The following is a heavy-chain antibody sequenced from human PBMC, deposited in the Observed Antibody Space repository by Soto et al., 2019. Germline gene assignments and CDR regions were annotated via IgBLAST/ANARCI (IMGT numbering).Heavy chain of an antibody. CDR2: IQSGGTN. J-gene: IGHJ6*04. CDR1: GFTVSSKY. V-gene: IGHV3-66*01. CDR3: GRVDVLCDGGRCYGILLDA. D-gene: IGHD2-15*01. Sequence: EVQLVESGGGLVQPGGSLRLSCAASGFTVSSKYMTWVRQAPGKGLEWVSLIQSGGTNYYADSVMGRVTISRDTSENTRQVQVERLRVEDTAVDYCGRVDVLCDGGRCYGILLDAWGKGTTVTVSS.